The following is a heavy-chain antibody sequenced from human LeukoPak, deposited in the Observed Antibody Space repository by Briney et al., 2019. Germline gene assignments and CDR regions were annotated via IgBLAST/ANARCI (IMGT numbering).Heavy chain of an antibody. Sequence: KASETLSLTCAVYGGSFSGYYWSWIRQPPGKGLEWIGEINHSGSTNYNPSLKSRVTISVDTSKNQFSLKLSSVTAADTAVYYCARDIDSAAGDWFDPWGQGTLVTVSS. V-gene: IGHV4-34*01. CDR2: INHSGST. CDR1: GGSFSGYY. J-gene: IGHJ5*02. CDR3: ARDIDSAAGDWFDP. D-gene: IGHD6-13*01.